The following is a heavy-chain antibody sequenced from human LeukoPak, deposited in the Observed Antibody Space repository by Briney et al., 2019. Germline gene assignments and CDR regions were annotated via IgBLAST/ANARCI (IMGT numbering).Heavy chain of an antibody. V-gene: IGHV3-9*01. CDR2: ISWNSGSI. J-gene: IGHJ6*02. CDR3: AKDRNYYYGMDV. Sequence: GGSLRLSCAASGFTFSSYAMSWVRHAPGKGLEWVSGISWNSGSIGYADSVKGRFTISRDNAKNSLYLQMNSLRAEDTALYYCAKDRNYYYGMDVRGQGTTVTISS. CDR1: GFTFSSYA.